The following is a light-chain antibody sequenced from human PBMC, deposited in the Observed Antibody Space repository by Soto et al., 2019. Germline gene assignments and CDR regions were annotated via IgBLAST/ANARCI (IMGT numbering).Light chain of an antibody. CDR1: QGIAPY. CDR3: QKYNSAPLT. J-gene: IGKJ4*01. Sequence: DVQMTQSPSSLSAFVGDRVTITCRASQGIAPYLAWFQQKPGKVPKLLIYATSTLQSGVPSRFSGSGSVTDFTRTISSLQPEDVGTYYCQKYNSAPLTFGGGTKVEIK. CDR2: ATS. V-gene: IGKV1-27*01.